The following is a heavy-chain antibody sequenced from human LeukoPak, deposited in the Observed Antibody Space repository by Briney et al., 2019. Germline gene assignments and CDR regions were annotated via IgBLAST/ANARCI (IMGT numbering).Heavy chain of an antibody. D-gene: IGHD5-18*01. J-gene: IGHJ4*02. CDR3: ASQPYSYGPSRGDY. Sequence: GGSLRLSCAASGFTFSSYWMSWVRQAPGKGLEWVSCISSSGSTIYYADSVKGRFTISRDNAKNSLYLQMNSLRAEDTAVYYCASQPYSYGPSRGDYWGQGTLVTVSS. CDR2: ISSSGSTI. CDR1: GFTFSSYW. V-gene: IGHV3-48*04.